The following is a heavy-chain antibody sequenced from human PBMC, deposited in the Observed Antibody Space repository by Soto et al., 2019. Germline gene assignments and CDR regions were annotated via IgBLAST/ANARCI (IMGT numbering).Heavy chain of an antibody. CDR2: IYYSGNT. J-gene: IGHJ4*02. CDR3: VSQRTTVITQAYFDY. D-gene: IGHD4-4*01. V-gene: IGHV4-31*03. Sequence: LSLTCTVSGGSISSGYYWSWIRQYPGKGLEWIGYIYYSGNTYYNPSLKSRVSISLDTSKSQFSLKLDSVTASDTAVYFCVSQRTTVITQAYFDYWGPGALVTVSS. CDR1: GGSISSGYY.